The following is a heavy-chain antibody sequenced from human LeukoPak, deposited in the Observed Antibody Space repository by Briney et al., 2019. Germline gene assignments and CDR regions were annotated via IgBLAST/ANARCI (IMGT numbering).Heavy chain of an antibody. CDR1: GFTFSSYS. CDR3: AKDIAANYGDYVGGFAY. D-gene: IGHD4-17*01. J-gene: IGHJ4*02. Sequence: PGGSLRLSCAASGFTFSSYSMNWVRQAPGKGLEWVSYISSSSSTIYYADSVKGRFTISRDNAKNSLYLQMNSLRAEDTALYYCAKDIAANYGDYVGGFAYWGQGTLVTVSS. V-gene: IGHV3-48*04. CDR2: ISSSSSTI.